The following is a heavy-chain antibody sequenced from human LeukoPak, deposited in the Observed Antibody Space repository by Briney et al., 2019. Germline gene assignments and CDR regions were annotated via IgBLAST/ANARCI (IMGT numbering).Heavy chain of an antibody. CDR3: AKELPAGWAFDY. CDR2: IKHDGSEN. Sequence: GGSLRLSCEAPGFTFNTYWMSWVRQAPGKGLEWVASIKHDGSENYYADSVKGRFTISRDNAKNSLYLQMNSLRAEDTALYYCAKELPAGWAFDYWGQGTLVTVSS. J-gene: IGHJ4*02. CDR1: GFTFNTYW. V-gene: IGHV3-7*03. D-gene: IGHD6-19*01.